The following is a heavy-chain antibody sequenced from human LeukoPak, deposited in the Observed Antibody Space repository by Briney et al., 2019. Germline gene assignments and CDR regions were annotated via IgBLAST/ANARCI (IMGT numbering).Heavy chain of an antibody. CDR3: AKGGDSSSSFNYYGMDV. Sequence: RPGGSLRLSCAASGFTFSSYAMSWVRQAPGKGLEWVSGISGSGDNTYYADSVKGRFTISRDNSKNTLYLQMNSLRAEDTAVYYCAKGGDSSSSFNYYGMDVWGQGTTVTVSS. J-gene: IGHJ6*02. CDR2: ISGSGDNT. CDR1: GFTFSSYA. D-gene: IGHD6-6*01. V-gene: IGHV3-23*01.